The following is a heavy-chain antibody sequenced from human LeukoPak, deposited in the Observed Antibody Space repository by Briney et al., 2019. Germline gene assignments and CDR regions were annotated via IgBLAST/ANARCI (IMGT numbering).Heavy chain of an antibody. J-gene: IGHJ3*02. V-gene: IGHV3-53*01. D-gene: IGHD2-2*01. CDR3: ARAKDNCSSTSCYGAFDI. Sequence: SGGSTYYADSVKGRFTISRDNSKNTLYLQMNSLRAEDTAVYYCARAKDNCSSTSCYGAFDIWGQGTMVTVSS. CDR2: SGGST.